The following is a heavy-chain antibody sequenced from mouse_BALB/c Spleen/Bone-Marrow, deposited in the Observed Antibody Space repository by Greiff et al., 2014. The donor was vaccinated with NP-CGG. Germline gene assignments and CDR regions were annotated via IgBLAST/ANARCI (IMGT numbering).Heavy chain of an antibody. Sequence: VNLVESGAELVRPGVSVKISCKGSGYTFTDYAMHWVKQSHAKSLEWIGVISTYYGDASYNQKFKGKATMTVDKSSSTAYMELARLTSEDSAIYYCASGNYYYAMDYWGQGTSVTVSS. CDR2: ISTYYGDA. CDR1: GYTFTDYA. D-gene: IGHD2-1*01. CDR3: ASGNYYYAMDY. J-gene: IGHJ4*01. V-gene: IGHV1S137*01.